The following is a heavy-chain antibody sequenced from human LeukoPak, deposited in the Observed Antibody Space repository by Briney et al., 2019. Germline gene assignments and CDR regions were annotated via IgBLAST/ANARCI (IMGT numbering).Heavy chain of an antibody. Sequence: GGSLRLSCAASGFIFSTSWMYWVRQAPGKGLVWVSRIGPEWTGTRHADPVQGRFNNYRVNTEKKLDLQMNSLGAEDPAVYYCGSYNWGESIEPGGQGTLVTVSS. CDR1: GFIFSTSW. D-gene: IGHD7-27*01. V-gene: IGHV3-74*01. CDR2: IGPEWTGT. J-gene: IGHJ5*02. CDR3: GSYNWGESIEP.